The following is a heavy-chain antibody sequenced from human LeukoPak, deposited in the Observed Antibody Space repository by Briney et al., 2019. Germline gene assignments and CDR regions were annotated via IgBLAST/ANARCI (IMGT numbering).Heavy chain of an antibody. CDR1: GLSVSSNF. J-gene: IGHJ4*02. D-gene: IGHD1-7*01. CDR3: AKDERNWNYNLASQTYD. CDR2: IRYDGSNK. V-gene: IGHV3-30*02. Sequence: GGSLRLSCAATGLSVSSNFMSWVRQAPGKGLEWVAFIRYDGSNKYYADSVKGRFTVSRDNSKNTLYLQMSSLRAEDTAVYYCAKDERNWNYNLASQTYDWGQGTLVTVSS.